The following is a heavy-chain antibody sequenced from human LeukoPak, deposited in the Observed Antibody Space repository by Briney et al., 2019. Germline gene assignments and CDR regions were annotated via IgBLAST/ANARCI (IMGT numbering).Heavy chain of an antibody. Sequence: ASVKVSCKASGYTFTSYDINWVRQATGQGLEWMGWMNPNSGNTGYAQKFQGRATITRNTSISTAYMELRSLRSDDTAVYYCARPPPGYSYAHYFDYLGQGTLVTVSS. CDR2: MNPNSGNT. V-gene: IGHV1-8*03. CDR3: ARPPPGYSYAHYFDY. CDR1: GYTFTSYD. D-gene: IGHD5-18*01. J-gene: IGHJ4*02.